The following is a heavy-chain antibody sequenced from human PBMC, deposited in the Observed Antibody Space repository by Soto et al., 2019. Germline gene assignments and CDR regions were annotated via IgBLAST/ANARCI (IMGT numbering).Heavy chain of an antibody. CDR3: ARVLRGVVNWFDP. V-gene: IGHV1-18*01. Sequence: HLVQSGPEVRKPGASITVSCKTFGDTFTNFGLSWVRQAPGQGLEWMGWIATYNSNRNYAQKFQGRLTLTTDTSTSTAYMELKSLGYDDTAVYYCARVLRGVVNWFDPWGQGTLGTVSS. CDR2: IATYNSNR. D-gene: IGHD3-10*01. J-gene: IGHJ5*02. CDR1: GDTFTNFG.